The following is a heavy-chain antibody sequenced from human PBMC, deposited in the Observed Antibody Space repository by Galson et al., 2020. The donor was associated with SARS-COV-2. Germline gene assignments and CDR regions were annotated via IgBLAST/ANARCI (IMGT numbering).Heavy chain of an antibody. V-gene: IGHV6-1*01. CDR2: TYYNSKWYD. CDR1: GDRVSSNIAA. D-gene: IGHD6-19*01. Sequence: SQTLSLTCAISGDRVSSNIAAWTWIRQSPSRGLEWLGRTYYNSKWYDDYSLFVKSRITINPDTSGNQVSLHLDSVTPEDSAVYYCVRSGSNDAFDIWGQGTMVTVSS. CDR3: VRSGSNDAFDI. J-gene: IGHJ3*02.